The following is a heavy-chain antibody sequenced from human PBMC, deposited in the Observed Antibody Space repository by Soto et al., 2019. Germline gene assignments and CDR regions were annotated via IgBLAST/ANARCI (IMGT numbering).Heavy chain of an antibody. D-gene: IGHD1-20*01. Sequence: QVQLVQSGAEVKKPGASVKVSCKASGYTFTTYDINWVRQATGQGLEWMGWMNPHTGNTGYAQKFQGRVTMTRNTSISTAYMELSSLRSEDTVVYYCASEITGEFPNWGQGTLVTVSS. CDR3: ASEITGEFPN. CDR1: GYTFTTYD. CDR2: MNPHTGNT. J-gene: IGHJ4*02. V-gene: IGHV1-8*01.